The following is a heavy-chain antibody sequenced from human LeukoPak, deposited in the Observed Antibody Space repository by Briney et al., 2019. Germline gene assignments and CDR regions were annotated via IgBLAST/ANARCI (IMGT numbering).Heavy chain of an antibody. CDR1: GFNFNFYN. Sequence: GGSLRLSCAASGFNFNFYNMNWVRQAPGKGLEWVSYISGIGDYTLYADSVKGRFTISRDNAKNSLYLQMDSLRAEDTAVYYCARTYGAGSLDYWGQGALVTVSS. V-gene: IGHV3-11*06. CDR3: ARTYGAGSLDY. CDR2: ISGIGDYT. D-gene: IGHD4-17*01. J-gene: IGHJ4*02.